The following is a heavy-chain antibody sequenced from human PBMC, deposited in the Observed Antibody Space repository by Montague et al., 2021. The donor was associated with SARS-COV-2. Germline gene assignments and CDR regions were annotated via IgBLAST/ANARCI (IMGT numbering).Heavy chain of an antibody. CDR1: GGSISSSSYY. CDR3: ARHRNYGDHSLDNWFHP. Sequence: SETLSLTCTVSGGSISSSSYYWGWIRQPPGKGLEWIGSLYYTGSTYYNPSLKSRLTISIDTSKNQFSLKLTSVTAADTAVYYCARHRNYGDHSLDNWFHPWGQGTLVTVSS. CDR2: LYYTGST. D-gene: IGHD4-17*01. V-gene: IGHV4-39*01. J-gene: IGHJ5*02.